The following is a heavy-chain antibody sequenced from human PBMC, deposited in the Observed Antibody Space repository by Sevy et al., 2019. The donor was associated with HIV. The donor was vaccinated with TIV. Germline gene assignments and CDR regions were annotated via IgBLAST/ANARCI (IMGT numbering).Heavy chain of an antibody. D-gene: IGHD1-26*01. CDR1: GYSFSYG. J-gene: IGHJ5*02. Sequence: ASVKVSCKASGYSFSYGISWVRQAPGQGLEWMGWIGVYNGNTKYAEKLQNRVTMTTDTSTGTAYMELRSLRSDDTAVYYCARCLGGLRPWEYNWFDPWGQGTLVTVSS. V-gene: IGHV1-18*01. CDR3: ARCLGGLRPWEYNWFDP. CDR2: IGVYNGNT.